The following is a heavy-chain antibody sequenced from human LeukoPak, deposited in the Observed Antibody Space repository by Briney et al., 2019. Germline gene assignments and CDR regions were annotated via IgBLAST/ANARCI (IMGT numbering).Heavy chain of an antibody. Sequence: SQTLSLTCAISGDSVSSLNGAWNWIRQSPSRGLEWLGRTYYRSKWYSDYAPSMRGRISINADTSKNQFSLQLNSVTPEDTAVYYCARDLGNTGWYTFEYWGKGTTVTVSS. V-gene: IGHV6-1*01. D-gene: IGHD6-19*01. J-gene: IGHJ6*04. CDR2: TYYRSKWYS. CDR1: GDSVSSLNGA. CDR3: ARDLGNTGWYTFEY.